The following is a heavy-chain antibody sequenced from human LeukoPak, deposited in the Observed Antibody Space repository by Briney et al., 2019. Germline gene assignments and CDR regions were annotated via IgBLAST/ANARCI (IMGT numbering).Heavy chain of an antibody. J-gene: IGHJ3*02. CDR1: GGSISSGSYY. CDR2: IYTSGST. CDR3: ARDRNYYDSSGYYTDAFDI. V-gene: IGHV4-61*02. D-gene: IGHD3-22*01. Sequence: PSQTLSLTCTVSGGSISSGSYYWSWIRQPAGKGLEWIGCIYTSGSTNYNPSLKSRVTISVDTSKNQFSLKLSSVTAADTAVYYCARDRNYYDSSGYYTDAFDIWGQGTMVTVSS.